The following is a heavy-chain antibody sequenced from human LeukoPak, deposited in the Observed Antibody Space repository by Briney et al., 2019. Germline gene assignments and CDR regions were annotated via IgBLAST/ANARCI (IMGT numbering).Heavy chain of an antibody. D-gene: IGHD3-16*02. CDR1: GYSISSGYY. CDR3: ARGLRLGELSTNP. V-gene: IGHV4-38-2*01. J-gene: IGHJ5*02. CDR2: IHHSGST. Sequence: PSETLSLTCAVSGYSISSGYYWGWIRQPPGKGLEWIGSIHHSGSTYYNPSLKSRVTISVDTSKNQFSLKLSSVTAADTAVYYCARGLRLGELSTNPWGQGTLVTVSS.